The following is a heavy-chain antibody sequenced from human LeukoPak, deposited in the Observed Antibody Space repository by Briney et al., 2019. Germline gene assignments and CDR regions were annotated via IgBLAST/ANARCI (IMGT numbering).Heavy chain of an antibody. Sequence: GGSLRLSCAASGFTFSSYAMSWVRQAPGKGLEWVSAISGSGGSTYYADSVKGRFTISRDNSKNTLYLQMNSLRAEDTAVYYCARRDCSGGSCDTFYDYWGQGTLVTVSS. CDR2: ISGSGGST. J-gene: IGHJ4*02. CDR1: GFTFSSYA. D-gene: IGHD2-15*01. V-gene: IGHV3-23*01. CDR3: ARRDCSGGSCDTFYDY.